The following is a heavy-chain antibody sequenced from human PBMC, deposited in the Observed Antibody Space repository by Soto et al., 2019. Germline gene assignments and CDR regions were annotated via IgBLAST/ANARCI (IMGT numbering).Heavy chain of an antibody. CDR3: SREVAGTCAFDI. V-gene: IGHV6-1*01. CDR1: GDSVSSNSAA. J-gene: IGHJ3*02. CDR2: TYYRSTWLN. Sequence: SQTLSLTCAISGDSVSSNSAAWNWIRQSPSRGLEWLGRTYYRSTWLNDCALSVKGRIAINPDTSRNQFFLHLNSVTPEDAAVYYCSREVAGTCAFDIWGQGTVVTVSS. D-gene: IGHD6-19*01.